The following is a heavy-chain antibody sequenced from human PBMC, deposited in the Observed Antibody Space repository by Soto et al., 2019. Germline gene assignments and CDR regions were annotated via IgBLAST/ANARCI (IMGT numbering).Heavy chain of an antibody. CDR2: ISAHTGSS. J-gene: IGHJ6*02. V-gene: IGHV1-18*01. CDR1: GYTFTSPG. Sequence: ASVKVSCKASGYTFTSPGMSWVRQAPGQGLGWMGWISAHTGSSEYAQRFQGRVTMTTDRSTSTAYMELSGPASDDTAIYYCARVVDVRPATYSGMDVWGPGTRVTVSS. CDR3: ARVVDVRPATYSGMDV. D-gene: IGHD2-21*01.